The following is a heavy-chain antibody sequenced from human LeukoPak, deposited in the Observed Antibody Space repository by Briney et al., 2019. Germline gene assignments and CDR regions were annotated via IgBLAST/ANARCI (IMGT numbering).Heavy chain of an antibody. CDR2: IHTSGST. V-gene: IGHV4-61*02. CDR3: VRVGYSSYGILDY. J-gene: IGHJ4*02. D-gene: IGHD5-12*01. Sequence: SETLSLTCTVSGGSMSSGSSYWTWIRQPAGKGLEWIGSIHTSGSTNYNPSLESRVTISVDMSKNQFSLKLNSVTATDTAVYYCVRVGYSSYGILDYWGQGTLVTVSS. CDR1: GGSMSSGSSY.